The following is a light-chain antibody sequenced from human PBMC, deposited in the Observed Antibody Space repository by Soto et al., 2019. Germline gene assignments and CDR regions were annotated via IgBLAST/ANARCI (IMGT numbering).Light chain of an antibody. Sequence: DIQLTQSPSFLSASVGDKVTITCRANQGIANSLAWFQQKPGRAPNLLIYTAATLQGGVPSRFSGSGSGTEFTLTITSLQAEDFATYYCQQFYAFPRTFDQGTKVDIK. CDR1: QGIANS. J-gene: IGKJ1*01. V-gene: IGKV1-9*01. CDR3: QQFYAFPRT. CDR2: TAA.